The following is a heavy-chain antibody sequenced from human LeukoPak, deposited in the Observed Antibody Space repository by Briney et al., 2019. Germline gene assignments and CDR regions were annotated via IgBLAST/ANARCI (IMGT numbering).Heavy chain of an antibody. CDR1: GGSFSGYY. V-gene: IGHV4-34*01. CDR2: INHSGST. J-gene: IGHJ4*02. Sequence: PSETLSLTCAVYGGSFSGYYWSWIRQPPGKGLEWIGEINHSGSTNYNPSLKSRVTISVDTSKNQSSLKLSSVTAADTAVYYCARRNYYGSGSYYIWGQGTLVTVSS. D-gene: IGHD3-10*01. CDR3: ARRNYYGSGSYYI.